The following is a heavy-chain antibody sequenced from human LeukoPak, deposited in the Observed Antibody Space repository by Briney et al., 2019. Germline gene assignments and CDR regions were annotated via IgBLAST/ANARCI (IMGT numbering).Heavy chain of an antibody. CDR1: GNYW. CDR2: INSDGSWT. V-gene: IGHV3-74*01. Sequence: GGSRRLSCAASGNYWMHWVRQVPGKGLVWVSHINSDGSWTSCADSVKGRFTISKDNAKNTVYLQMNSLRAEDTAVYYCVSFYETYWGRGTLVTVSS. D-gene: IGHD2/OR15-2a*01. CDR3: VSFYETY. J-gene: IGHJ4*02.